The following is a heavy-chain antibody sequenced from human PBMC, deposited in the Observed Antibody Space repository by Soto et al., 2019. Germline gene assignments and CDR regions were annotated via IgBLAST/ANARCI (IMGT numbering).Heavy chain of an antibody. CDR2: IIPIFGTA. D-gene: IGHD6-19*01. CDR1: GGTFSSYA. J-gene: IGHJ6*02. CDR3: AVAGYYYYYGMDV. V-gene: IGHV1-69*13. Sequence: SVKVSCKASGGTFSSYAISWVRQAPGQGLEWMGGIIPIFGTANYAQKFQGRVTITADESTSTAYMELSSLRSEDTAVYYCAVAGYYYYYGMDVWGQGTTVTVSS.